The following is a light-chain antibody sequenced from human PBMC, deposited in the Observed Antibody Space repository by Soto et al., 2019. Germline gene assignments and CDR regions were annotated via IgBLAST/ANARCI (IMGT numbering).Light chain of an antibody. CDR2: GAS. V-gene: IGKV3-20*01. J-gene: IGKJ2*01. CDR1: QSVRNNY. CDR3: QQYGSSPPYT. Sequence: EIVLTQSPGTLSLSPGDRATLSCRASQSVRNNYLAWYQQKPGQAPRLLMYGASSRATGIPVRFSGGGSGTDFTLTISRLEPEDFAVYYCQQYGSSPPYTFGQGTKLEIK.